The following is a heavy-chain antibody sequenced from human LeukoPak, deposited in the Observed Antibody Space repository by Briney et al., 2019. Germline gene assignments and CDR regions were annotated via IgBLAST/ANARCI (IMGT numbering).Heavy chain of an antibody. CDR1: GFTFSSYG. V-gene: IGHV3-30*02. Sequence: TGGSLRLSCAASGFTFSSYGMHWVRQAPGKGLEWVAFIRYDGSNKYYADSVKGRFTISRDNSKNTPYLQMNSLRAEDTAVYYCAREGIAVAGTGFDYWGQGTLVTVSS. CDR2: IRYDGSNK. J-gene: IGHJ4*02. CDR3: AREGIAVAGTGFDY. D-gene: IGHD6-19*01.